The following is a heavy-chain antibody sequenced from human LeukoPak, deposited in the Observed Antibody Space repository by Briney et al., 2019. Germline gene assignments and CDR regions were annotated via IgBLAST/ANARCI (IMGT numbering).Heavy chain of an antibody. CDR3: ARAGVRKYYFDY. Sequence: KPSETLSLTCPVSGGSVSSSRYYWGWIRQPPGKGLEWIGSIYYSGSTNYNPSLKSRVTISVDTSKNQFSLKLSSVTAADTAVYYCARAGVRKYYFDYWGQGTLVTVSS. J-gene: IGHJ4*02. V-gene: IGHV4-39*07. CDR1: GGSVSSSRYY. D-gene: IGHD1-1*01. CDR2: IYYSGST.